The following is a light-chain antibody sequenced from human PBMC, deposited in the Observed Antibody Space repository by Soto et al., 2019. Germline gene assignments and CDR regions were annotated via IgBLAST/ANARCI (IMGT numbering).Light chain of an antibody. CDR2: EVS. CDR3: CSHAGSHVI. V-gene: IGLV2-23*02. Sequence: QSALTQPASVSGSPGQSITISCTGTTSDVGNYKCVSWYQQHPGIAPKLMIYEVSERPSGVSNRFSGSKSGNTASLTISGLQAEDEADYYCCSHAGSHVIFGGGTQVTVL. J-gene: IGLJ2*01. CDR1: TSDVGNYKC.